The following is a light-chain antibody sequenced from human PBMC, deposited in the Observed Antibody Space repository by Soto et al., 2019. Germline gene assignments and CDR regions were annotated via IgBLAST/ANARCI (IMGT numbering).Light chain of an antibody. V-gene: IGKV1-5*03. J-gene: IGKJ1*01. CDR2: KAS. Sequence: DIQMTQSPSTLSASVGDRVTITCRASQSISRSLAWYQQKSGKAPKLLIYKASSLESGVPSRFSGSGSGTEFTLTISSLQPDDFATYYCQQYSTYTPRTFGQGTKVEIK. CDR1: QSISRS. CDR3: QQYSTYTPRT.